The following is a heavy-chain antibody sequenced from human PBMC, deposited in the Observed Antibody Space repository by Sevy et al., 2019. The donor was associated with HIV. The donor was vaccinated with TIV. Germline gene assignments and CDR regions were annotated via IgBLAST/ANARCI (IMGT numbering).Heavy chain of an antibody. Sequence: ASVKVSCKASGYTFTSYGISWVRQAPGQGLEWMGWISAYNGNTNYTQKLQGRVTMTTDTSTSKAYMERRSLRSDDTAVYYCARDESGSDYYDSSGYYRALTFDNWGQGTMVTVSS. CDR2: ISAYNGNT. J-gene: IGHJ3*02. CDR3: ARDESGSDYYDSSGYYRALTFDN. D-gene: IGHD3-22*01. V-gene: IGHV1-18*04. CDR1: GYTFTSYG.